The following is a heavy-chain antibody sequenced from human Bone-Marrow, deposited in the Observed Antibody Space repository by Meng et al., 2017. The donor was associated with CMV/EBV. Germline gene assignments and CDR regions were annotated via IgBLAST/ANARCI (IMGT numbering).Heavy chain of an antibody. CDR3: ARVLSGYFDY. Sequence: QELTPVSVHWLLKPSQPLSLTGTVSGGSIGSVDYYWSWIRQPPGKGLGWIGYIYDSGRTYYNPSLKSRVTISVDTSKNQFSPKLSSVTAADTAVYYCARVLSGYFDYWGQGTLVTVSS. V-gene: IGHV4-30-4*08. CDR1: GGSIGSVDYY. J-gene: IGHJ4*02. D-gene: IGHD2-15*01. CDR2: IYDSGRT.